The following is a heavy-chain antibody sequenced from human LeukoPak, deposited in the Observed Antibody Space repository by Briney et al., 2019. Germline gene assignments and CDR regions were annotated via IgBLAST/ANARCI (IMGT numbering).Heavy chain of an antibody. CDR2: INPNSGGT. CDR1: GYTFTSYY. D-gene: IGHD2-2*01. J-gene: IGHJ5*02. Sequence: ASVKVFCKASGYTFTSYYMHWVRQAPGQGLEWMGWINPNSGGTNYAQKFQGRVTMTRDTSISTAHMELSRLRSDDTAVYYCARDGDQLDLTWFDPWGQGTLVTVSS. V-gene: IGHV1-2*02. CDR3: ARDGDQLDLTWFDP.